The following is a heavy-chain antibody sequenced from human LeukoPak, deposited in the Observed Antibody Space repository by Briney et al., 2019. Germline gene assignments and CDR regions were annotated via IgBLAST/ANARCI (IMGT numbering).Heavy chain of an antibody. J-gene: IGHJ6*02. CDR2: IYSGGST. CDR1: GFTVSSNY. CDR3: ATSYYYYGMDV. V-gene: IGHV3-66*02. Sequence: GGSLRLSCAASGFTVSSNYMSWVRQAPGKGLEWVSVIYSGGSTYYSDSVKGRFTTSRDNSKNTLYLQMNSLRAEDKAVYYCATSYYYYGMDVWGQGKTVTVSS.